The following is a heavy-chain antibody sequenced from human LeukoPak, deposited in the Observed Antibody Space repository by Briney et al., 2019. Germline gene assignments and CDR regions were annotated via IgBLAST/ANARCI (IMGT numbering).Heavy chain of an antibody. CDR2: INHSGST. J-gene: IGHJ4*02. V-gene: IGHV4-61*10. D-gene: IGHD3-10*01. CDR1: GGSISSGSYY. CDR3: ARHYKGRRGHFDY. Sequence: SETLSLTCTVSGGSISSGSYYWSWIRQPAGKGLEWIGEINHSGSTNYNPSLKSRVTISVDTSKNQFSLKLSSVTAADTAVYYCARHYKGRRGHFDYWGQGTLVTVSS.